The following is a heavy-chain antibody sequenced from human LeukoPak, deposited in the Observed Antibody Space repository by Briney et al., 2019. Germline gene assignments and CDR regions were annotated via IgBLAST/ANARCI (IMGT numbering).Heavy chain of an antibody. Sequence: SATLSLTCAASGGSISSHYWSWIRQPPGKGLEWIGYIYYSGSTNYNPSRKSRVTISVDTSRNQFSLKLSSVTAADSAVYYCARRTGYLNYYYYYYMDVWGNGTTVTVSS. CDR3: ARRTGYLNYYYYYYMDV. D-gene: IGHD3/OR15-3a*01. CDR1: GGSISSHY. J-gene: IGHJ6*03. V-gene: IGHV4-59*11. CDR2: IYYSGST.